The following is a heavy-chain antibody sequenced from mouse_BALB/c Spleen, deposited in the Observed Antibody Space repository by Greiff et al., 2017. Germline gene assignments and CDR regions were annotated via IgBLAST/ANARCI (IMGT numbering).Heavy chain of an antibody. D-gene: IGHD1-2*01. CDR2: ISSGSSTI. CDR3: AREALLRLRYAMDY. Sequence: EVQLVESGGGLVQPGGSRTLSCAASGFTFSSFGMHWVRQAPEKGLEWVAYISSGSSTIYYADTVKGRFTISRDNPKNTLFLQMTSLRSEDTAMYYCAREALLRLRYAMDYWGQGTSVTVSS. J-gene: IGHJ4*01. CDR1: GFTFSSFG. V-gene: IGHV5-17*02.